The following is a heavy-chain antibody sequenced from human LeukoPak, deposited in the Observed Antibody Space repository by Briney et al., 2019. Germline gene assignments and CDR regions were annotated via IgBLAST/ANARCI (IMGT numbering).Heavy chain of an antibody. CDR2: ISAYNGNT. V-gene: IGHV1-18*04. D-gene: IGHD3-10*01. Sequence: ASVKVSCKASGYTFTTYHMHWVRQAPGQGLEWMGWISAYNGNTNYAQKLQGRVTMTTDTSTSTAYMELRSLRSDDTAVYYCASGDGDGYYFDYWGQGTLVTVSS. CDR3: ASGDGDGYYFDY. CDR1: GYTFTTYH. J-gene: IGHJ4*02.